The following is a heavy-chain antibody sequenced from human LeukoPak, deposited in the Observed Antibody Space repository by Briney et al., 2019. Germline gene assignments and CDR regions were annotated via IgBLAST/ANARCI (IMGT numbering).Heavy chain of an antibody. CDR3: AKDLYGDIVVVPAARH. CDR1: GFTFSIDA. D-gene: IGHD2-2*01. J-gene: IGHJ4*02. V-gene: IGHV3-23*01. CDR2: VSGIVGST. Sequence: PGGSRRLSCAASGFTFSIDAISWVRQAPGKWLEWVSAVSGIVGSTYYAGSGKGRFTTSRDNSKNPLYLQMNRLRAEDTAVYYCAKDLYGDIVVVPAARHWGQGSLVTVSS.